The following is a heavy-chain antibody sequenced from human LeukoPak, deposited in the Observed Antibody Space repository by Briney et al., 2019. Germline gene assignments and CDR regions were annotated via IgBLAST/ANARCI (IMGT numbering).Heavy chain of an antibody. CDR2: IWSDGSNR. J-gene: IGHJ4*02. V-gene: IGHV3-33*06. D-gene: IGHD4-11*01. CDR3: AKDAQRGFDYSNSLDN. CDR1: GFTFSHYG. Sequence: GGSLRLSCATSGFTFSHYGMHWVRQAPGKGLEWVAVIWSDGSNRYYGDPVKGRFTISRDSFQSTVYLQMNSLRAEDTAVYYCAKDAQRGFDYSNSLDNWGQGTLVTVSS.